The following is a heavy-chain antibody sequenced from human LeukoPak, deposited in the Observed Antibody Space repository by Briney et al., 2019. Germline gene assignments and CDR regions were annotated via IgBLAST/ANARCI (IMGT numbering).Heavy chain of an antibody. D-gene: IGHD3-10*01. V-gene: IGHV3-15*01. Sequence: GGSLRLSCTASRITFRDYGMSWVRQAPGKGLEWVGRIKSKTDGGTTDYAAPVKGRFTISRDDSKNTLSLQMNSLKTEDTAVYYCTTITMIREHEDYWGQGTLVTVSS. CDR3: TTITMIREHEDY. CDR1: RITFRDYG. CDR2: IKSKTDGGTT. J-gene: IGHJ4*02.